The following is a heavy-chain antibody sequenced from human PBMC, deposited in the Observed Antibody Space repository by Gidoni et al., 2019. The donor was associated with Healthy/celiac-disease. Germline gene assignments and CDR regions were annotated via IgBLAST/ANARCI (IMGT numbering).Heavy chain of an antibody. CDR3: AREGGSFEGWFDP. CDR1: GFTFSSYS. J-gene: IGHJ5*02. Sequence: EVQLVESGGGLVQPGGSLRLSCAASGFTFSSYSMNWVRQAPGKGLEWFSYISSSSSTIYYADSVKGRFTISRDNAKNSLYLQMNSLRAEDTAVYYCAREGGSFEGWFDPWGQGTLVTVSS. D-gene: IGHD3-16*01. CDR2: ISSSSSTI. V-gene: IGHV3-48*01.